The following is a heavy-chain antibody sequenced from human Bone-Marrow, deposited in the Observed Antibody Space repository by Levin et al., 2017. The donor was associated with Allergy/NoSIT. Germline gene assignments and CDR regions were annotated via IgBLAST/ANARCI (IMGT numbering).Heavy chain of an antibody. Sequence: GGSLRLSCKGSGYSFPTFWIGWVRQVPGKGLEWMGTVYPGDSDTRYSPSFEGQVTISVDKSTSTAYLEWSGLKTSDNAMYYCARYCTGAGCHPGNYRYDGADVWGQGTMVTVSS. D-gene: IGHD2-8*02. V-gene: IGHV5-51*01. CDR1: GYSFPTFW. J-gene: IGHJ6*02. CDR3: ARYCTGAGCHPGNYRYDGADV. CDR2: VYPGDSDT.